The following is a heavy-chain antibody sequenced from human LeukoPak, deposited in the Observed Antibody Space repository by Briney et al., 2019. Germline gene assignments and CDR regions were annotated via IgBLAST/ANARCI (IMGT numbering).Heavy chain of an antibody. CDR3: ASRGVRGVMMAFDI. D-gene: IGHD3-10*01. Sequence: SETLSLTCTVSRGSISSYYWSWIRQPPGKGLEWIGYIYYSGSTYYNPSLKSRVTISVDTSKNQFSLKLSSVTAADTAVYYCASRGVRGVMMAFDIWGQGTMVTVSS. J-gene: IGHJ3*02. V-gene: IGHV4-59*08. CDR2: IYYSGST. CDR1: RGSISSYY.